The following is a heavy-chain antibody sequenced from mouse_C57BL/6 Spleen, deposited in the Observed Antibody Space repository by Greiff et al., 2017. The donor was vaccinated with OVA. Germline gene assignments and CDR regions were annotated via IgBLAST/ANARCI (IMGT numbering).Heavy chain of an antibody. D-gene: IGHD2-1*01. CDR3: ASPFYSYAMDY. CDR2: ISSGSSTI. V-gene: IGHV5-17*01. J-gene: IGHJ4*01. Sequence: DVQLQESGGGLVKPGGSLKLSCAASGFTFSDYGMHWVRQAPEKGLEWVAYISSGSSTIYYADTVKGRFTISRDNAKNTLFLQMTSLRSEDTAMYYCASPFYSYAMDYWGQGTSVTVSS. CDR1: GFTFSDYG.